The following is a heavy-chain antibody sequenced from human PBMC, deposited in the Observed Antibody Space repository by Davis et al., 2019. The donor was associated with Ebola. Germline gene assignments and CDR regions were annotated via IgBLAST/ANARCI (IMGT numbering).Heavy chain of an antibody. Sequence: ASVKVSCKASGGTFSSYAISWVRQAPGQGLEWMGWINPNSGGTNYAQKFQGRVTMTTDTSTSTAYMELRSLRSDDTAVYYCVQDYSSSRYRYFQHWGQGTLVTVSS. D-gene: IGHD6-13*01. J-gene: IGHJ1*01. V-gene: IGHV1-18*01. CDR2: INPNSGGT. CDR1: GGTFSSYA. CDR3: VQDYSSSRYRYFQH.